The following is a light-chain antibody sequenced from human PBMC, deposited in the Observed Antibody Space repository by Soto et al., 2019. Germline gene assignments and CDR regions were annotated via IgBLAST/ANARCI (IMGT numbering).Light chain of an antibody. J-gene: IGLJ2*01. Sequence: QSALTQPPSASGSPGQSVTISCTGTSSDVGGYNLVSWYQQHPGKAPKLMIYEVSERPSGVPDRFSGSKSGNTASLTVSGLQDEDEADYYCSSSAGSNIVVFGGGTKLTVL. CDR3: SSSAGSNIVV. CDR2: EVS. V-gene: IGLV2-8*01. CDR1: SSDVGGYNL.